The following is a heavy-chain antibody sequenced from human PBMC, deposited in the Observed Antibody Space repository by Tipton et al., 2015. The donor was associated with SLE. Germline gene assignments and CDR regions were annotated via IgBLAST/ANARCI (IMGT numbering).Heavy chain of an antibody. CDR1: GFTVSSNY. CDR2: IYSGGST. V-gene: IGHV3-66*01. CDR3: ARGGAAGKNYFDY. J-gene: IGHJ4*02. Sequence: SLRLSCAASGFTVSSNYMSWVRQAPGKGLEWVSVIYSGGSTYYADSVKGRFTISRDNSKNTLYLQMNSLRAEDTAVYYCARGGAAGKNYFDYWGQGTLVTVSS. D-gene: IGHD6-13*01.